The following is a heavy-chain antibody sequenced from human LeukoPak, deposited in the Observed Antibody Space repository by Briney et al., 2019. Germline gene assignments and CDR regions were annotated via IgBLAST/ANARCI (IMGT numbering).Heavy chain of an antibody. V-gene: IGHV4-4*02. Sequence: SETLSLTCAVSGGSISSSNWWSWVRQPPGKGLEWIGEIYHSGSTNYNPSLKSRVTISLDRSKNQFSLKLSSVTAADTAVYYCARVHYYDSSGYLDYFDYWGQGTLVTVSS. J-gene: IGHJ4*02. CDR1: GGSISSSNW. CDR2: IYHSGST. D-gene: IGHD3-22*01. CDR3: ARVHYYDSSGYLDYFDY.